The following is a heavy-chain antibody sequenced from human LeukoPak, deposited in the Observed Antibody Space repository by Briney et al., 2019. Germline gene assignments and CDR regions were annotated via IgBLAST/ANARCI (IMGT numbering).Heavy chain of an antibody. CDR3: ARAVTWIDP. J-gene: IGHJ5*02. CDR1: GFTFSSYS. CDR2: ISSSSSYI. V-gene: IGHV3-21*01. Sequence: GGSLRLSCAASGFTFSSYSMNWVRQAPGKGLEWVSSISSSSSYIYYADSVKGRFTISRDNAKNSLYLQMNSLQMNSLRAEDTAVYYCARAVTWIDPWGQGTLVTVSS.